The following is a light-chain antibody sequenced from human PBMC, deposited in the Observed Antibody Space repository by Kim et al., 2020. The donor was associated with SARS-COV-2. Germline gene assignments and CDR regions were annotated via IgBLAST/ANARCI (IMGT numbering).Light chain of an antibody. J-gene: IGLJ2*01. V-gene: IGLV2-14*03. Sequence: GQSITISCSGSSSDVGGYKYVSWYQQHPGKVPKLMIYDVYNRPSGVSNRFSGSKSGNAASLTISGLQAEDEADYYCSSYTSRNTLVFGGGTQLTVL. CDR3: SSYTSRNTLV. CDR2: DVY. CDR1: SSDVGGYKY.